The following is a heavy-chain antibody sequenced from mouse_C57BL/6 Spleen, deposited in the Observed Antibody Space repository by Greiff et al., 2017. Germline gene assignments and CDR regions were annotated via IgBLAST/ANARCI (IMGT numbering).Heavy chain of an antibody. CDR3: AALITTVVADYYAMDY. CDR2: IYPGDGDT. D-gene: IGHD1-1*01. Sequence: VQLQQSGPELVKPGASVKISCKASGYAFSSSWMNWVKQRPGKGLEWIGRIYPGDGDTNYNGKFKGKDTLTADKSSSTAYMQLSSLTSEDSAVYFCAALITTVVADYYAMDYWGQGTSVTVSS. CDR1: GYAFSSSW. J-gene: IGHJ4*01. V-gene: IGHV1-82*01.